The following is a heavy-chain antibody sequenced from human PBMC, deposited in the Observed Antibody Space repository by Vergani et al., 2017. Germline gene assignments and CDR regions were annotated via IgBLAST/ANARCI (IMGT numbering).Heavy chain of an antibody. D-gene: IGHD3-3*01. CDR3: ARHFAVWSKAPSDY. V-gene: IGHV5-10-1*03. CDR1: GYSFTSYW. Sequence: EVQLVQSGAEVKKPGESLRISCKGSGYSFTSYWISWVRQMPGKGLEWMGRIDPSDSYTNYSPSFQGDVTISADKSISTAYLQWSSLKASAPALYYGARHFAVWSKAPSDYWGQGTLVTVSS. CDR2: IDPSDSYT. J-gene: IGHJ4*02.